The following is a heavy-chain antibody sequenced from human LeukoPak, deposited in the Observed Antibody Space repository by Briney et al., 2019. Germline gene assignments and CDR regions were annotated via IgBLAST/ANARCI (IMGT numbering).Heavy chain of an antibody. CDR1: GFTFSSYA. CDR3: ARDLDIVATITGN. CDR2: VSGSGGST. V-gene: IGHV3-23*01. Sequence: GGSLRLSCAASGFTFSSYAMSWVRQAPGKGLEWVSGVSGSGGSTYYADSVKGRFTISRDNSKNTLYLQMNSLRAEDTAVYYCARDLDIVATITGNWGQGTLVTVSS. J-gene: IGHJ4*02. D-gene: IGHD5-12*01.